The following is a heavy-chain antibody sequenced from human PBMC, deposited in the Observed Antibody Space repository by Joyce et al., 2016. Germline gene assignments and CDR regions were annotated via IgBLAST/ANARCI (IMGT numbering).Heavy chain of an antibody. Sequence: QVQLQEWGAGLLKPSETLSLTCAVYGGSLSGYYWSWIRQAPGMGLEWIGEVNDRGRTNYNPSLKSRATTSMDTYKNQCSLRLTTVTAADTAVYFCARARRGIILARGEMGEYLQHWGRGTVVIVSS. CDR2: VNDRGRT. CDR3: ARARRGIILARGEMGEYLQH. J-gene: IGHJ1*01. V-gene: IGHV4-34*01. CDR1: GGSLSGYY. D-gene: IGHD3-10*01.